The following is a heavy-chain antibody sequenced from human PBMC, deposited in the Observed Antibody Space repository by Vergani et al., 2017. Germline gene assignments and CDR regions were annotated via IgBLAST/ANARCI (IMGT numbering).Heavy chain of an antibody. CDR3: ASRYCSSTSCYPLYYYGMDV. Sequence: EVQLLESGGGLVQPGGSLRLSCAASGFTFSSYAMSWVRQAPGKGLEWVSAISGSGGSTYYADSVKGRFTISRDNSKNTLYLQMNSLRAEDTAVYYCASRYCSSTSCYPLYYYGMDVWGQGTTVTVSS. J-gene: IGHJ6*02. CDR2: ISGSGGST. CDR1: GFTFSSYA. D-gene: IGHD2-2*01. V-gene: IGHV3-23*01.